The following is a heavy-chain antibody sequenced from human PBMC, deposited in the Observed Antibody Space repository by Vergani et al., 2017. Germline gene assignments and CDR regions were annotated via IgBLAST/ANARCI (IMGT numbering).Heavy chain of an antibody. V-gene: IGHV4-4*02. CDR1: GGPIRSSNW. CDR3: ARDPLGDGYNFYYFDY. D-gene: IGHD5-24*01. Sequence: QVQLQESGPGLVKPSGTLSLTCAVSGGPIRSSNWWSWVRQPPGKGLEWIGEIYHSGSTNYNPSLKSRVTISVDKSKNQFSLKLSSVTAADTAVYYCARDPLGDGYNFYYFDYWGQGTLVTVSS. J-gene: IGHJ4*02. CDR2: IYHSGST.